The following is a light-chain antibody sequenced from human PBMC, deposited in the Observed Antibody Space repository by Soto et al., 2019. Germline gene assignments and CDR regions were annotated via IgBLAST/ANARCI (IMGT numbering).Light chain of an antibody. Sequence: DIQMTQSPSSLSASVGDRVTITCQASQDISNYLNWYQQKPGKAPKLLIYDASNLETGVLSRFSGSGSGTDFTITIISLQPEDIATYYCQQYDNLPYTFGQETKLEIK. V-gene: IGKV1-33*01. CDR3: QQYDNLPYT. CDR1: QDISNY. CDR2: DAS. J-gene: IGKJ2*01.